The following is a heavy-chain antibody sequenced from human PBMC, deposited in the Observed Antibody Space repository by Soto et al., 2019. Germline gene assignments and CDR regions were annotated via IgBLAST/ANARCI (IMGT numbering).Heavy chain of an antibody. J-gene: IGHJ4*02. CDR1: GYTFTSYD. V-gene: IGHV1-8*01. CDR2: MNPNSGYT. D-gene: IGHD3-16*01. Sequence: ASVKVSCKASGYTFTSYDINWVRQATGQGLEWIGWMNPNSGYTGSAQNFQGRITMTRDTSISTAYMELSSLRSEDTAVYYCARTWGDFDYWGQGTLVTVSS. CDR3: ARTWGDFDY.